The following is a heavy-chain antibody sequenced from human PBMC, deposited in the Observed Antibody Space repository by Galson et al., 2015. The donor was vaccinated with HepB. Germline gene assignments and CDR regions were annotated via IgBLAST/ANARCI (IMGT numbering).Heavy chain of an antibody. J-gene: IGHJ6*02. Sequence: SLRLSCAASGFTFSSYWMHWVRQAPGKGLVWVSRINSDGSSTSYADSVKGRFTISRDNAKNTLYLQMNSLRAEDTAVYYCARENWNARLGYYYGMDVWGQGTTVAVSS. V-gene: IGHV3-74*01. CDR3: ARENWNARLGYYYGMDV. D-gene: IGHD1-1*01. CDR2: INSDGSST. CDR1: GFTFSSYW.